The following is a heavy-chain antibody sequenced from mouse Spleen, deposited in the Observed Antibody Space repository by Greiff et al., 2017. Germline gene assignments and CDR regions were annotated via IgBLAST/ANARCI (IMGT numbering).Heavy chain of an antibody. Sequence: DVHLVESGGGLVQPGVSRKLSCAASGFTFSSFGMHWVRQAPEKGLEWVAYISSGSSTIYYADTVKGRFTISRDNPKNTLFLQMTSLRSEDTAMYYCARGTGGFAYWGQGTLVTVSA. J-gene: IGHJ3*01. CDR3: ARGTGGFAY. CDR2: ISSGSSTI. D-gene: IGHD2-14*01. CDR1: GFTFSSFG. V-gene: IGHV5-17*02.